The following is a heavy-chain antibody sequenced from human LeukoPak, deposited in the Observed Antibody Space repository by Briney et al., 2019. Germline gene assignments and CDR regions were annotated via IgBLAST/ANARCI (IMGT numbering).Heavy chain of an antibody. D-gene: IGHD5-18*01. V-gene: IGHV4-34*01. CDR2: INHSGST. CDR3: ARGTVYSYGSQNDFDY. J-gene: IGHJ4*02. CDR1: GGSFSGYY. Sequence: SETLSLTCAVYGGSFSGYYWSWIRQPPGKGLEWIGGINHSGSTNYNPSLKSRVTISVDTSKNQFSLKLSSVTAADTAVYYCARGTVYSYGSQNDFDYWGQGTLVTVSS.